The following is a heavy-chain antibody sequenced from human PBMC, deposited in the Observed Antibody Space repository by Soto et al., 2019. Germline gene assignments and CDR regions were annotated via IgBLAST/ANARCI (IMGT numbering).Heavy chain of an antibody. CDR2: ISAYNGNT. J-gene: IGHJ4*02. CDR1: CYTFTSYG. Sequence: GASVKASSKASCYTFTSYGISWVRQAPGQGLEWMGWISAYNGNTNYAQKLQGRVTMTTDTSTSTAYMELRSLRSDDTPVYYCARGYNWNQLDYWGQGTLVAVSS. CDR3: ARGYNWNQLDY. V-gene: IGHV1-18*04. D-gene: IGHD1-20*01.